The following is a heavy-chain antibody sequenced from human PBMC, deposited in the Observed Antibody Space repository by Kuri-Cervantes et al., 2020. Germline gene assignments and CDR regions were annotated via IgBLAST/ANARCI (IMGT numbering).Heavy chain of an antibody. D-gene: IGHD6-25*01. V-gene: IGHV3-43*01. CDR3: TKGSGGYVAAMDV. CDR2: ISWDGGST. CDR1: GFTFSSYA. J-gene: IGHJ6*02. Sequence: ETLSLTCAASGFTFSSYAMSWVRQAPGKGLEWVSLISWDGGSTYYADSVKGRFTISRDNRKNSLYLQMNSLRSEDTALYYCTKGSGGYVAAMDVWGQGTTVTVSS.